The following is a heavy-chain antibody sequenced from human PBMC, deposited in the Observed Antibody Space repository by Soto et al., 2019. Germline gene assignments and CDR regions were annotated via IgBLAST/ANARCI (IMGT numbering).Heavy chain of an antibody. D-gene: IGHD3-22*01. V-gene: IGHV5-51*01. Sequence: GESLKISCKGSGYSFTSYWIGWVRQMPGKGLEWMGTIYPGDSDTRYSPSFQGQVTISADKSISTAYLQWSSLKASDTAMYYCARDGKYYYDSSGYPISSPLGYCGQGTLVTVSS. CDR2: IYPGDSDT. CDR1: GYSFTSYW. J-gene: IGHJ4*02. CDR3: ARDGKYYYDSSGYPISSPLGY.